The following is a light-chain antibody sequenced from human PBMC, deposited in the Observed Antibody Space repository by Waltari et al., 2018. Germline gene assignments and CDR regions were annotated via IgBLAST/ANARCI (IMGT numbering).Light chain of an antibody. V-gene: IGLV2-23*01. CDR3: CSYAGSVV. Sequence: QSALTPPASVSGSPGQSITISCTGTSSDVGSSNLVSWYQQHPGKAPKLMIYEGSKRPSGVSNRFSGSKSGNTASLTISGLQAEDEADYYCCSYAGSVVFGGGTKLTVL. CDR2: EGS. CDR1: SSDVGSSNL. J-gene: IGLJ2*01.